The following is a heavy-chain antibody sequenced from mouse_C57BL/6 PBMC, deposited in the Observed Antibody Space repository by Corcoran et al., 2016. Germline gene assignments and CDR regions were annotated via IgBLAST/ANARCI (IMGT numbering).Heavy chain of an antibody. J-gene: IGHJ3*01. V-gene: IGHV1-80*01. Sequence: QVQLPQSGAELVKPGASVKISCKASGYAFSSYWMNWVKQRPGKGLEWFGQIYPGDGDTNYNGKFKGKATLTADKSSSTAYMQLSSLTSEDSAVYFCARGELFAYWGQGTLVTVSA. CDR1: GYAFSSYW. CDR3: ARGELFAY. CDR2: IYPGDGDT.